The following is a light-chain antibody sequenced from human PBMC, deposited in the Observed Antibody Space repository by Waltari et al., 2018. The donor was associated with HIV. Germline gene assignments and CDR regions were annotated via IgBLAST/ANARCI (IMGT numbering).Light chain of an antibody. Sequence: QSALTQPASVSGSPGQSITISCTGTSRDVGYYNYVSWHQQYPGKAPKLMIYAVTKRTSLRSNRLSDSKSGNTASLTISGLQAEDEADYYCCSYAGSSIYYVFGTGTKVTVL. CDR3: CSYAGSSIYYV. CDR1: SRDVGYYNY. V-gene: IGLV2-23*02. CDR2: AVT. J-gene: IGLJ1*01.